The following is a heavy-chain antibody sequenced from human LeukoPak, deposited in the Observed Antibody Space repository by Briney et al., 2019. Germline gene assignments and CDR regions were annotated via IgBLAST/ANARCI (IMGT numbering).Heavy chain of an antibody. CDR1: GYTFTSYG. Sequence: ASVKVSCKASGYTFTSYGISWVRQAPGQGLEWMGWISAYNGNTNYAQKLQGRVTMTTDTSTSTAYMELRSLRSDDTAVYYCAREPLSRVAATGHDAFDIWGQGTMVTVSS. CDR3: AREPLSRVAATGHDAFDI. CDR2: ISAYNGNT. J-gene: IGHJ3*02. D-gene: IGHD2-15*01. V-gene: IGHV1-18*01.